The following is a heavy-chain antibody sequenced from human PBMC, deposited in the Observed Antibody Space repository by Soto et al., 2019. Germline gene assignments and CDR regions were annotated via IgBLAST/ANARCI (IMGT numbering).Heavy chain of an antibody. D-gene: IGHD2-8*01. CDR2: IYYSGST. CDR1: GGSISSSSYY. J-gene: IGHJ2*01. Sequence: SETLSLTCTVSGGSISSSSYYWGWIRQPPGKGLEWIGSIYYSGSTYYNPSLKSRVTISVDTSKNQFSLKLSSVTAADTAVYYCARHAGEIFCTNGVCWYFDLWGRGTLVTVSS. CDR3: ARHAGEIFCTNGVCWYFDL. V-gene: IGHV4-39*01.